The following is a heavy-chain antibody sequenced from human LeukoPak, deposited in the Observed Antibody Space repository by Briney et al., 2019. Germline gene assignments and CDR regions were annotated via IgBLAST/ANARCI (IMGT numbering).Heavy chain of an antibody. V-gene: IGHV1-69*04. CDR2: IIPIFGIA. Sequence: ASVKVSCKASGGTFSSYAISWVRQAPGQGLEWMGRIIPIFGIANYAQKFQGRVTITADKSTSTAYMELSSLRSEDTAVYYCSSSTVEYFQHWGQGTLVTVSS. CDR1: GGTFSSYA. D-gene: IGHD3-3*01. CDR3: SSSTVEYFQH. J-gene: IGHJ1*01.